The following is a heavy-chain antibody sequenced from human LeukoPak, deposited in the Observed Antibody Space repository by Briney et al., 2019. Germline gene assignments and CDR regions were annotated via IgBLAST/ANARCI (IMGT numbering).Heavy chain of an antibody. CDR3: TTGGDGYNYLFDY. J-gene: IGHJ4*02. V-gene: IGHV3-11*01. Sequence: PGGSLRLSCAASGFTFSDYYMSWIRQAPGKGLEWVSYISSSGSTIYYADSVKGRFTISRDNAKNSLYLQMNSLKTEDTAVYYCTTGGDGYNYLFDYWGQGTLVTVSS. CDR2: ISSSGSTI. CDR1: GFTFSDYY. D-gene: IGHD5-24*01.